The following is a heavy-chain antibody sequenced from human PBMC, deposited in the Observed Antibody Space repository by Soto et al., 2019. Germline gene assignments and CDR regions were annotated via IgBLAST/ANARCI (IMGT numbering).Heavy chain of an antibody. CDR1: GYTLTELS. V-gene: IGHV1-24*01. D-gene: IGHD5-18*01. Sequence: GASVKVSCKVSGYTLTELSMHWVRQAPGKGLEWMGGFDPEDGETIYAQKFQGRVTMTEDTSTDTAYMELSSLRPEDTAVYYCATLRGYSYGYHYFDYWGQGTLVTVSS. J-gene: IGHJ4*02. CDR3: ATLRGYSYGYHYFDY. CDR2: FDPEDGET.